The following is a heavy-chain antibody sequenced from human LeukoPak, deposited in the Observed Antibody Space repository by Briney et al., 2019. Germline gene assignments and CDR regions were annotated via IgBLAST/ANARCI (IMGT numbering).Heavy chain of an antibody. CDR3: AKEATSTWYGGWFDR. CDR2: ITATTGRT. CDR1: GFTFSSYA. J-gene: IGHJ5*02. V-gene: IGHV3-23*01. Sequence: PGGSLRLSCAASGFTFSSYAMSWVRQAPGRGLEWVSGITATTGRTYYADSVKGRFTISRDNSKNTLYLQMNSLRAEDTGKFYCAKEATSTWYGGWFDRWGQGTLVTVPS. D-gene: IGHD6-13*01.